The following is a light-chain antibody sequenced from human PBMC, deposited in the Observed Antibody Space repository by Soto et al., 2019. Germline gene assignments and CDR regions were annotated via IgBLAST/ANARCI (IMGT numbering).Light chain of an antibody. CDR2: GAS. V-gene: IGKV3-20*01. Sequence: EIVLTQSPDTLSLSPGQRATLSCRASQSVSTNSLAWYQQKPGQAPRPLIYGASSRATGTPDRFSGSGSGTDFTLTISRLEPEDFAVYYCQQYGSSALTFGGGTKVDI. J-gene: IGKJ4*01. CDR1: QSVSTNS. CDR3: QQYGSSALT.